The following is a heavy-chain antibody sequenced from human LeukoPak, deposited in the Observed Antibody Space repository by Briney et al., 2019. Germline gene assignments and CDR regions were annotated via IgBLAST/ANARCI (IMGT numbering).Heavy chain of an antibody. CDR1: EFIVSSNY. CDR2: IYSGGST. D-gene: IGHD1-26*01. J-gene: IGHJ4*02. CDR3: ASSGNYYPYLLDY. V-gene: IGHV3-53*01. Sequence: PGGSLRLSCAASEFIVSSNYMSWVRLAPGKGLEWVSVIYSGGSTYYADSVKGRFTISRDNSKNTLCLQMNSLRAEDTAVYYCASSGNYYPYLLDYWGQGTLVTVSS.